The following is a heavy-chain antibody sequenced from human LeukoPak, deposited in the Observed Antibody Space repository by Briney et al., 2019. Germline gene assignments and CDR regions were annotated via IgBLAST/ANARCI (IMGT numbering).Heavy chain of an antibody. CDR1: GGSISSYY. V-gene: IGHV4-59*01. D-gene: IGHD3-10*01. Sequence: PSETLSLTCTVSGGSISSYYWSWIRQPPGKGLEWIGYIYYSGSTNYNPSLKSRVTISVDTSKNQFSLKLSSVTAADTAVYYCARGRGYYGPYYFDYWGQGTLSPSPQ. J-gene: IGHJ4*02. CDR3: ARGRGYYGPYYFDY. CDR2: IYYSGST.